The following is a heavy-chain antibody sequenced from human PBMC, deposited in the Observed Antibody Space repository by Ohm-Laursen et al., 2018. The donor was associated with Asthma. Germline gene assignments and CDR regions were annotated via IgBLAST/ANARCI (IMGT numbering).Heavy chain of an antibody. CDR2: ISYDGSNK. V-gene: IGHV3-30*18. Sequence: SLRLSCSASGFTFSSYGMHWVRQVPGKGLEWVAVISYDGSNKYYADSVKGRFTISRDNSKNTLYLQMNSLRAEDTAVYYCAKGLDTAMAAIIDYWGQGTLVTVSS. CDR1: GFTFSSYG. D-gene: IGHD5-18*01. J-gene: IGHJ4*02. CDR3: AKGLDTAMAAIIDY.